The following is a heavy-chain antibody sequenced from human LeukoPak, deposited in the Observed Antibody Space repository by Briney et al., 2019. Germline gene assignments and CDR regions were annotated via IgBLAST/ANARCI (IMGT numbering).Heavy chain of an antibody. Sequence: GGSLRLSCAVSGFTVSSNYMSWVRQAPGKGLEWVSCISSSSSYIFYADSVKGRFTISRDNGKDSLYLQMNSLRAEDTAVYYCARPVSTSLYSSASNYWGQGTLVSVSS. CDR2: ISSSSSYI. D-gene: IGHD6-6*01. CDR3: ARPVSTSLYSSASNY. J-gene: IGHJ4*02. V-gene: IGHV3-21*01. CDR1: GFTVSSNY.